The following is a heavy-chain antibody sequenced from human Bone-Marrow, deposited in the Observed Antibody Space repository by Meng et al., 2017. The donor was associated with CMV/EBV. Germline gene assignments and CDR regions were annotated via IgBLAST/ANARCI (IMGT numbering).Heavy chain of an antibody. V-gene: IGHV3-43*01. J-gene: IGHJ6*02. CDR3: AKDIGGSDPQFYYYYGMDV. CDR1: GFTFDDYT. CDR2: ISWDGGST. Sequence: GGSLRLSCAASGFTFDDYTMHWVRQAPGKGLEWVSLISWDGGSTYYADSVKGRFTISRDNSKNSLYLQMNSLRTEDTALYYCAKDIGGSDPQFYYYYGMDVWGQGTTFTVSS. D-gene: IGHD3-16*01.